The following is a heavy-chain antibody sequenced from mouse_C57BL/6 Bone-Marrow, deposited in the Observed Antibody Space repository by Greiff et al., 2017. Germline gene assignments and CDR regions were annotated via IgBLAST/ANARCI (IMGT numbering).Heavy chain of an antibody. J-gene: IGHJ4*01. Sequence: VQLQQSGAELVRPGASVKLSCTASGFNIKDYYMHWVKQRPEQGLEWIGRIDPEDGDTEYAPKFQGKATMTADTSSNPAYLQLSSLTSEDTAVYYCTTRILLLRYPYAMDYWGQGTSVTVSS. CDR1: GFNIKDYY. V-gene: IGHV14-1*01. CDR2: IDPEDGDT. CDR3: TTRILLLRYPYAMDY. D-gene: IGHD1-1*01.